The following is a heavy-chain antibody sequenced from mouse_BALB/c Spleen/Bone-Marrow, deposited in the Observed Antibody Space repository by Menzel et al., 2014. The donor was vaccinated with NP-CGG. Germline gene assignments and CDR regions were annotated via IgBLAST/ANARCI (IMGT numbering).Heavy chain of an antibody. J-gene: IGHJ2*01. CDR3: SRNSNYSFDF. D-gene: IGHD2-5*01. CDR2: ISNGGNYT. V-gene: IGHV5-9-4*01. Sequence: EVKLVESGGALVKPGGSLKLSCAASGFTFSDYAMSWVRQSPEKRLEWVAEISNGGNYTYYPDTVTGRFTISRDNAKNTLYQEMSSLRSEDTAMYYGSRNSNYSFDFWGQGTTLTVSS. CDR1: GFTFSDYA.